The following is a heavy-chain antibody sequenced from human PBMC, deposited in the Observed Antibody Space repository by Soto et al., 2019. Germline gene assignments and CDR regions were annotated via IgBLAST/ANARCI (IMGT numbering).Heavy chain of an antibody. J-gene: IGHJ3*02. D-gene: IGHD1-26*01. V-gene: IGHV3-21*01. CDR1: GFTFSSYS. Sequence: GESLKIYCAASGFTFSSYSMNWVRQAPGKGLEWVSSISSSSSYIDYADSVKGRFTISRDNAKNSLYLQMNSLRAEDAAVYYCARVPLSVSSCNAFDIWGQGTMVTVSS. CDR2: ISSSSSYI. CDR3: ARVPLSVSSCNAFDI.